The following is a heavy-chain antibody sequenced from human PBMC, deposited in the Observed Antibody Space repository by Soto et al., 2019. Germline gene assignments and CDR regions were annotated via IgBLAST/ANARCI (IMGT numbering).Heavy chain of an antibody. V-gene: IGHV3-23*01. CDR2: ISGSGGST. Sequence: EVTLLESGGGFVQPGGSLRLSCAASGFTFSSYAMSWVRQAPGKGMELVSAISGSGGSTYYADSVQGRFTIPRNNSKNTRYLQMYSRRAEDKAGYYCAKDPLHQQLHAEYYHHWGQCTRITVPS. CDR1: GFTFSSYA. CDR3: AKDPLHQQLHAEYYHH. D-gene: IGHD2-2*01. J-gene: IGHJ1*01.